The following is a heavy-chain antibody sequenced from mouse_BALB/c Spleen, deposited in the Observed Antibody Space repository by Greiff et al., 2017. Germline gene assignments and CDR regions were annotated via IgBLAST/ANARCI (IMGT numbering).Heavy chain of an antibody. CDR2: IYPGDGST. Sequence: QVQLQQSGPELVKPGASVKMSCKASGYTFTSYYIHWVKQRPGQGLEWIGWIYPGDGSTKYNEKFKGKTTLTADKSSSTAYMLLSSLTSEDSAIYFCAGGYDYWFAYWGQGTLVTVSA. V-gene: IGHV1S56*01. CDR1: GYTFTSYY. D-gene: IGHD2-4*01. CDR3: AGGYDYWFAY. J-gene: IGHJ3*01.